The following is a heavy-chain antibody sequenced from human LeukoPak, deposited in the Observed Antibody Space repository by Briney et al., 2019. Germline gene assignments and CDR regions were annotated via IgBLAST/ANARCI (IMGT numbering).Heavy chain of an antibody. CDR2: IYTRGTT. CDR1: GGSISSGSYY. CDR3: AGGFLEWLTRDY. J-gene: IGHJ4*02. D-gene: IGHD3-3*01. V-gene: IGHV4-61*02. Sequence: SQTLSLTCTVSGGSISSGSYYWSWIRQPAGKGLELIGRIYTRGTTNNNPSLKSRVTISVDTSKNQCSLKLSSVTAADTAVYYCAGGFLEWLTRDYWGQGTLVTVSS.